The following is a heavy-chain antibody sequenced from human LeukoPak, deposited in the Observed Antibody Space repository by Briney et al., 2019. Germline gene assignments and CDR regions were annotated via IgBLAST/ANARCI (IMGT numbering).Heavy chain of an antibody. CDR1: GGSFSGYY. V-gene: IGHV4-34*01. CDR2: INHSGST. J-gene: IGHJ4*02. Sequence: KSSETLSLTCAVYGGSFSGYYWSWIRQPPGKGLEWIGEINHSGSTNYNPSPKSRVTISVDTSKNQFSLKLSSVTAADTAVYYCARGGKPSNYYDSSGYYYGRSYAYYFDYWGQGTLVTVSS. CDR3: ARGGKPSNYYDSSGYYYGRSYAYYFDY. D-gene: IGHD3-22*01.